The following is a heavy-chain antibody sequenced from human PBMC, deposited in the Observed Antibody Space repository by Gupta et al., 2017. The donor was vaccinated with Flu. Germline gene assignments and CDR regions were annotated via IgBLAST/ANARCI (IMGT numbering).Heavy chain of an antibody. J-gene: IGHJ6*03. CDR1: GFTFSCSS. Sequence: EVQLVESGGGLVQPGGSLRLSCAASGFTFSCSSMSWVRQAPGKGLEWVANIKQDGSEKYYVDSVKGRFTISRDNAKNSLYLQMNSLRAEDTAVYYCARDEMTTVTSVDYYYYYMDVWGKGTTVTVSS. CDR3: ARDEMTTVTSVDYYYYYMDV. D-gene: IGHD4-11*01. CDR2: IKQDGSEK. V-gene: IGHV3-7*01.